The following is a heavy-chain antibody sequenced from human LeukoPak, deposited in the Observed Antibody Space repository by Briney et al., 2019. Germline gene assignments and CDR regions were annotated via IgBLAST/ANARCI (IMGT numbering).Heavy chain of an antibody. D-gene: IGHD7-27*01. Sequence: PGGSLRLSCAASGFSVRRSGMNWVRQAPGKGLEWVSAISDSSDDTFYADSVKGRFTISRDDSKYTVNLEMNSLRTEDMAVYYCARDFNWGFDYWGQGTLVSVSS. CDR2: ISDSSDDT. J-gene: IGHJ4*02. CDR1: GFSVRRSG. V-gene: IGHV3-23*01. CDR3: ARDFNWGFDY.